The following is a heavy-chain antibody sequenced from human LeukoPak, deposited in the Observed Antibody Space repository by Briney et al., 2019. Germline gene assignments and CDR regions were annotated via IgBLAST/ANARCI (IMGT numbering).Heavy chain of an antibody. CDR2: INHSGST. V-gene: IGHV4-34*01. CDR3: ARECGSTSCHGREVDY. CDR1: GGSFSGYY. J-gene: IGHJ4*02. Sequence: TSETLSLTCAVYGGSFSGYYWSWIRQPPGKGLEWIGEINHSGSTNYNPSLKSRVTISVDTSKNQFSLKLSSVTAADTAVYYCARECGSTSCHGREVDYWGQGTLVTVSS. D-gene: IGHD2-2*01.